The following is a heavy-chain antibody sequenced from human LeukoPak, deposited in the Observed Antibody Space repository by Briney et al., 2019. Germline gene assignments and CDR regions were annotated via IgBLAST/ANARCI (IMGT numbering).Heavy chain of an antibody. V-gene: IGHV3-48*01. CDR3: ARDQYIVARPPNFDY. CDR2: ISSSSSTI. J-gene: IGHJ4*02. D-gene: IGHD6-6*01. Sequence: GGSLRLSCAASGFTFSSYSMNWVRQAPGKGLEWVSYISSSSSTIYYADSVKGRFTISRDNAKNSLYLQMNSLRAEDTAVYYCARDQYIVARPPNFDYWVQGTLVTVSS. CDR1: GFTFSSYS.